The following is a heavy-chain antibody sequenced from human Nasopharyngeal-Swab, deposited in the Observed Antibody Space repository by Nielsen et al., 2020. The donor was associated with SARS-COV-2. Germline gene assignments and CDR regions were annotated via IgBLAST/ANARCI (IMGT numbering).Heavy chain of an antibody. CDR3: ASSPSRGWYEYHLDN. J-gene: IGHJ4*02. CDR2: IYGGDST. D-gene: IGHD6-19*01. V-gene: IGHV3-53*04. CDR1: GFTASSNY. Sequence: GESLKISCAVSGFTASSNYMSWVRQAPGKGLEWVSVIYGGDSTYYADSVRGRFTVTRHISENTLYLQMNSLRAEDTAVYYCASSPSRGWYEYHLDNWGQGTLVTVSS.